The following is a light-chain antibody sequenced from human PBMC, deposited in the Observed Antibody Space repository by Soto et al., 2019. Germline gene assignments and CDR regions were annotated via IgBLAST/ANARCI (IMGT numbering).Light chain of an antibody. CDR1: SSDVGGYNY. CDR3: SSYTSSSLYV. J-gene: IGLJ1*01. CDR2: DVS. V-gene: IGLV2-14*01. Sequence: QSVLTQPASVSGSPGQSITISCTGTSSDVGGYNYVSWYQQHPGKAPKLMIYDVSNRPSGVSNRFSGSKPGNTASLTISGLQAEDEADYYCSSYTSSSLYVFGTGTQLTVL.